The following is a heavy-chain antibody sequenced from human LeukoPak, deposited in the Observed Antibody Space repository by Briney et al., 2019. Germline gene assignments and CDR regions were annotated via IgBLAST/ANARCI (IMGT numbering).Heavy chain of an antibody. CDR3: ARDGVDILTGLIHFDY. V-gene: IGHV3-21*01. D-gene: IGHD3-9*01. CDR2: ISSSSSYI. J-gene: IGHJ4*02. Sequence: GGSLRLSCAASGFTFSSYTMNWVRQAPGKGLEWVSSISSSSSYIYYADSVKGRFTISRDNAKNSLYLQMNSLRAEDTAVYYCARDGVDILTGLIHFDYWGQGTLDTVSS. CDR1: GFTFSSYT.